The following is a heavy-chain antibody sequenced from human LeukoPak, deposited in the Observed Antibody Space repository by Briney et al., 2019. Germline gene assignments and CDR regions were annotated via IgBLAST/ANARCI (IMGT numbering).Heavy chain of an antibody. CDR3: AGRVATGSMDV. V-gene: IGHV4-59*02. J-gene: IGHJ6*02. Sequence: PSETLSLTCTVSGGSVSSYYWSWIRQPPGKGLEWIGYIYYSGSTNYNPSLKNRVTISVDTSKNQLSLRLTSVTAADTAVYYCAGRVATGSMDVWGQGTTVTVSS. CDR1: GGSVSSYY. D-gene: IGHD5-12*01. CDR2: IYYSGST.